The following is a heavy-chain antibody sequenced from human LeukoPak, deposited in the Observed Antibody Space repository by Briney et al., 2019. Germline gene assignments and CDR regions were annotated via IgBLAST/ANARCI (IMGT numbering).Heavy chain of an antibody. CDR1: GGSISSGGYS. D-gene: IGHD4-17*01. CDR3: ARVRAPHGDKIFDY. Sequence: SETLSLTCAVSGGSISSGGYSWSWIRQPPGKGLEWIGYIYHSGSTYYNPSLKSRVTISVDRSKNQFSLKLSSVTAADTAVYYCARVRAPHGDKIFDYWSQGTLVTVSS. V-gene: IGHV4-30-2*01. CDR2: IYHSGST. J-gene: IGHJ4*02.